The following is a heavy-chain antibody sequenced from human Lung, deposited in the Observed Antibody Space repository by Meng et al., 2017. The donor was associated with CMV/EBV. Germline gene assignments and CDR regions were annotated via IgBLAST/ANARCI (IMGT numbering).Heavy chain of an antibody. CDR3: AREAGRDGYATPKFDY. CDR1: GGSIGSGGYY. V-gene: IGHV4-31*03. D-gene: IGHD5-24*01. Sequence: QGQLQESGPGLAKPSQTLSLTCTVSGGSIGSGGYYWSWIRQHPGKGLEWIGYIYYTGSTFYNPSLKSRVTISVDTSKNQFSLKLIPATAADTAVYYCAREAGRDGYATPKFDYWGQGTLVTVSS. J-gene: IGHJ4*02. CDR2: IYYTGST.